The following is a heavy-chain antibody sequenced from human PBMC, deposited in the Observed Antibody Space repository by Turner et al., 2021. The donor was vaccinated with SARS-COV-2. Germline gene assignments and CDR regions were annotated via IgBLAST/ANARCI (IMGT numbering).Heavy chain of an antibody. J-gene: IGHJ3*02. Sequence: VQLVESGGGLVTPGGSLRASCAASGITFSSYSMNGVRQAPGKGLEWVASSSSRSSYIYYADSVKGRFTITRDNAKNSLYRQMDSLRAEDTAVYYCARDFDDFWSGYYGRAFDIWGEGTMVTVSS. CDR1: GITFSSYS. CDR2: SSSRSSYI. CDR3: ARDFDDFWSGYYGRAFDI. D-gene: IGHD3-3*01. V-gene: IGHV3-21*01.